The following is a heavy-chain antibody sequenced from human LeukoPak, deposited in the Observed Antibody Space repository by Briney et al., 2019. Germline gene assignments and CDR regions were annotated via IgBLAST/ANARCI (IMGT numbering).Heavy chain of an antibody. CDR2: ISYDGSNK. CDR1: RFTFRNYA. Sequence: PGGSLRLSCAASRFTFRNYAMHWVRQAPGKGLEWVAVISYDGSNKYYADSVKGRFTISRDNSKNTLYLQMNSLRAEDTAVYYCARDFTMVRGVVGAFDIWGQGTMVTVSS. V-gene: IGHV3-30*04. CDR3: ARDFTMVRGVVGAFDI. J-gene: IGHJ3*02. D-gene: IGHD3-10*01.